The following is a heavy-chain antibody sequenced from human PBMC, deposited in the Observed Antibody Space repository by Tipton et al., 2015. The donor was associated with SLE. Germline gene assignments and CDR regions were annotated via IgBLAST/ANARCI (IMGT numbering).Heavy chain of an antibody. J-gene: IGHJ6*02. CDR1: NASISDSSHY. Sequence: TLSLTCTVSNASISDSSHYWGWIRQPPGKGLEWIGYIYYSGSTNYNPSLKSRVTISVDTAKNQFSLKLTSVTAADTAVYYCARGMVTWRGAILGVDVWGQGTTVTVSS. V-gene: IGHV4-61*05. CDR3: ARGMVTWRGAILGVDV. D-gene: IGHD2-21*02. CDR2: IYYSGST.